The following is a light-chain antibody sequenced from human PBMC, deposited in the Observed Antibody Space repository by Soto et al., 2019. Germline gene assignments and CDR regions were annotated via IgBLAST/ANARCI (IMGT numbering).Light chain of an antibody. CDR1: SSNIGAGYD. CDR3: QSYDSSMSGSEV. J-gene: IGLJ1*01. Sequence: QSVLTQPPSVSGAPGQRVTISCTGSSSNIGAGYDVHWYQQLPGTAPKLLIYGNSNRPSGVPDRFSGSKSGTSASLAITGIQAEDEADYYCQSYDSSMSGSEVFGTGTKVTVL. V-gene: IGLV1-40*01. CDR2: GNS.